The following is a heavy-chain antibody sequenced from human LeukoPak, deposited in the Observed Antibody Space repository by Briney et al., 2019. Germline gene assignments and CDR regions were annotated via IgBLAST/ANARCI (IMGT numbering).Heavy chain of an antibody. CDR1: GYTFTSYD. J-gene: IGHJ4*02. CDR3: AKDRVGAMLYFDY. D-gene: IGHD1-26*01. CDR2: ISAYNDNT. Sequence: ASVKVSCKASGYTFTSYDIGWVRQAPGQGLEWMGWISAYNDNTNYAQKFQGRVTMTRNTSISTAYMELSSLRSEDTAVYYCAKDRVGAMLYFDYWGQGTLVTVSS. V-gene: IGHV1-18*01.